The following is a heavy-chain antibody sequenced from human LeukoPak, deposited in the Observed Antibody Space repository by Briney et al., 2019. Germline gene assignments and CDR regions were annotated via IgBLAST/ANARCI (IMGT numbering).Heavy chain of an antibody. D-gene: IGHD3-22*01. Sequence: SETLSLTCTVSGGSISSSSYYWGWIRQPPGKGLEWIGSIYYSGSTYYNPSLKSRVTISVDTSKNQFSVKLSSVTAADTAVYYCARGVSARGSGYAKGASDIWGQGTMVTVSS. CDR3: ARGVSARGSGYAKGASDI. CDR1: GGSISSSSYY. J-gene: IGHJ3*02. CDR2: IYYSGST. V-gene: IGHV4-39*07.